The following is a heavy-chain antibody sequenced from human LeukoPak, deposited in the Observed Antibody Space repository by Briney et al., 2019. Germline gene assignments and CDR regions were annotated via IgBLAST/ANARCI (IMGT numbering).Heavy chain of an antibody. CDR2: IYYSGST. Sequence: SETLSLTCTVSGXSISSYHWSWIRQPPGKGLEWIGYIYYSGSTNYNPSLKSRVTISVDTSKNQFSLKLSSVTAADTAVYYCARGAGYYDTIDYWGQGTLVTVSS. CDR1: GXSISSYH. V-gene: IGHV4-59*01. J-gene: IGHJ4*02. D-gene: IGHD3-22*01. CDR3: ARGAGYYDTIDY.